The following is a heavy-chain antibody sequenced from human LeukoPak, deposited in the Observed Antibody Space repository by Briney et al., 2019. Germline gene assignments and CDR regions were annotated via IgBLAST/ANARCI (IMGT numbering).Heavy chain of an antibody. J-gene: IGHJ4*02. CDR3: ARDRGPDCSGGSCWDY. V-gene: IGHV4-59*01. Sequence: SETLSLTCTVSGGXISSYYCSWIRQPPGKGLEWIGFIYYSGSTNYSPSLKSRVTISVDTSKNQFSLKLTSVTAADTAVYYCARDRGPDCSGGSCWDYWGQGTLVTVTS. CDR2: IYYSGST. D-gene: IGHD2-15*01. CDR1: GGXISSYY.